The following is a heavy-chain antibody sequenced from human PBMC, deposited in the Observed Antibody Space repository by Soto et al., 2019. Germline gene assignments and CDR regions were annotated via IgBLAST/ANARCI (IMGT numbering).Heavy chain of an antibody. J-gene: IGHJ5*02. Sequence: PSETLSLTCSVSGFSIRSSNWWSWVRQPPGKGLEWIGEIFYSGSTNYNPSLKSRVTISVDTSKNQFSLKLSSVTAADTAVYYCARLRATSNWFDPWGQGTLVTVSS. CDR3: ARLRATSNWFDP. CDR1: GFSIRSSNW. CDR2: IFYSGST. D-gene: IGHD3-16*01. V-gene: IGHV4-4*02.